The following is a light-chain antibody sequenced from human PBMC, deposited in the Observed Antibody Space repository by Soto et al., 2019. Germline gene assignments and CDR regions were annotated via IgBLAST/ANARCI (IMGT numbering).Light chain of an antibody. Sequence: QSVLTQPASVSGSPGQSITLSCTGTSSDVGNYNLVSWYQQYPGKAPKLMIYEGGKRPSGVSNRFSGSKSGNTASLTISGLQAEDEADYYCCSFALRSTLIFGGGTKLTV. V-gene: IGLV2-23*01. J-gene: IGLJ2*01. CDR2: EGG. CDR3: CSFALRSTLI. CDR1: SSDVGNYNL.